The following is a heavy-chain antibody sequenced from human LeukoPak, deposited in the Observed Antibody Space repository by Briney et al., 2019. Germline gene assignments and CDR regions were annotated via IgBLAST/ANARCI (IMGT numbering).Heavy chain of an antibody. CDR3: ARQYSSAWYSADY. CDR1: GGSISSNSYY. Sequence: SETLSLTCTISGGSISSNSYYWGWIRQPPGKGLEWIGSIYYSGSTDYNPSLKSRVTIFVDTSKNQFSLKLSSVTSADPAVYYCARQYSSAWYSADYWGQGTLVTVSS. D-gene: IGHD6-19*01. CDR2: IYYSGST. J-gene: IGHJ4*02. V-gene: IGHV4-39*01.